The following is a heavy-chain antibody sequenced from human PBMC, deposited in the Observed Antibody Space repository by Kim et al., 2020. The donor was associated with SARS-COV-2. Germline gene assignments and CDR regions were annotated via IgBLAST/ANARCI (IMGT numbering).Heavy chain of an antibody. D-gene: IGHD7-27*01. V-gene: IGHV3-9*01. Sequence: GGSLRLSCEASGFMFGDYTMHWVRQSPERGLERIAGITWNSGDIAYVDSVKGRFTISRDNAKNSLYLQMDSLRREDTALYYCTKGNWGTPFDYWGQGTLVTVSS. CDR2: ITWNSGDI. J-gene: IGHJ4*02. CDR1: GFMFGDYT. CDR3: TKGNWGTPFDY.